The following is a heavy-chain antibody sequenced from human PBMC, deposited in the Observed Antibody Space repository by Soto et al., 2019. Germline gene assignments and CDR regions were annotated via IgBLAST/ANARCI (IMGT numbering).Heavy chain of an antibody. D-gene: IGHD2-15*01. J-gene: IGHJ5*02. Sequence: ASAKVSCKASGYTFTSYGISWVRQAPGQGLEWMGWISAYNGNTNYAQKLQGRVTMTTDTSTSTAYMELRSLRSDDTAVYYCARDMVVAATIWFDPWGQGTLVTVSS. CDR3: ARDMVVAATIWFDP. CDR1: GYTFTSYG. CDR2: ISAYNGNT. V-gene: IGHV1-18*01.